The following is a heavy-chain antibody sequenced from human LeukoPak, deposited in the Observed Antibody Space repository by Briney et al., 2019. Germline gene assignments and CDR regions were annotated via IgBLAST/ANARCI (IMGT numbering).Heavy chain of an antibody. V-gene: IGHV1-46*01. CDR2: INPSSGST. CDR3: ARECCYDILTGYYSLGHFDY. J-gene: IGHJ4*02. CDR1: GYTFTSYY. Sequence: ASVKVSCKASGYTFTSYYMHWVRQAPGQGLEWMGIINPSSGSTSYAQKFQGRVTMTRDTSTSTVYMELSSLRSEDTAVYYCARECCYDILTGYYSLGHFDYWGQGTLVTVSS. D-gene: IGHD3-9*01.